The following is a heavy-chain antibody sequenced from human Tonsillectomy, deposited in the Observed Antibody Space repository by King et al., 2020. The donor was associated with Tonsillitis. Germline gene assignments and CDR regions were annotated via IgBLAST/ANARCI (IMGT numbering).Heavy chain of an antibody. Sequence: VQLVESGGGVVQPGRSLRLSCTASGFTFSSYTIHWVRQAPGKGLEWVAVISFDGSRKYYPDSVKGRFTISRDNSRNTLNRQMNSLRPEDTAVYYCARDRGSASFDYWGQGTLVTVSS. J-gene: IGHJ4*02. V-gene: IGHV3-30-3*01. D-gene: IGHD2-15*01. CDR3: ARDRGSASFDY. CDR1: GFTFSSYT. CDR2: ISFDGSRK.